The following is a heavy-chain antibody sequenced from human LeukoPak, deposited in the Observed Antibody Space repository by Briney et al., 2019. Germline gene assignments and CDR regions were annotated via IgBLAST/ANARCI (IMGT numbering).Heavy chain of an antibody. CDR3: ARNSGYDHYYFDY. CDR1: GFTVSSTY. D-gene: IGHD5-12*01. Sequence: GGSLRLSCAASGFTVSSTYMTWVRQAPGKGLEWVSLIDSGDNTYYADSVKGRFTISRDNSKNALYLQLNSLRAEDTAVYYCARNSGYDHYYFDYWGQGTLVTVSS. V-gene: IGHV3-53*01. CDR2: IDSGDNT. J-gene: IGHJ4*02.